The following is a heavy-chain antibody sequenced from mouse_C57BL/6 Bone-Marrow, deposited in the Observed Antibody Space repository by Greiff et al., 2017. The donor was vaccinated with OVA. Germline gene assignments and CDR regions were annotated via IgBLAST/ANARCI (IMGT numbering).Heavy chain of an antibody. CDR1: GYTFTSYW. CDR2: IDPSDSYT. D-gene: IGHD2-3*01. CDR3: ARTRDGYYRFAY. V-gene: IGHV1-50*01. J-gene: IGHJ3*01. Sequence: VQLQQPGAELVKPGASVKLSCKASGYTFTSYWMQWVKQRPGQGLEWIGEIDPSDSYTNYTQQFKGKATLTVDTSSSTAVMQRSSLTSEDSTVYYCARTRDGYYRFAYWGQGTLVTVSA.